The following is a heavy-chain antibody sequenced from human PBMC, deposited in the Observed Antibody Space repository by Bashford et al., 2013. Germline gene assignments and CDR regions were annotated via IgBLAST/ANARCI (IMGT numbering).Heavy chain of an antibody. D-gene: IGHD3-22*01. CDR1: GDSISTYY. J-gene: IGHJ5*02. V-gene: IGHV4-4*07. CDR3: ARDAYYAGSGNYYLNWFDP. Sequence: SETLSLTCTVSGDSISTYYWSWIRQPAGQGLEWIGRIYTSGSTNYNPSFKSRVTMSVDTSKNQISLKLSSVTAADTAVYYCARDAYYAGSGNYYLNWFDPWGQGTLVTVSS. CDR2: IYTSGST.